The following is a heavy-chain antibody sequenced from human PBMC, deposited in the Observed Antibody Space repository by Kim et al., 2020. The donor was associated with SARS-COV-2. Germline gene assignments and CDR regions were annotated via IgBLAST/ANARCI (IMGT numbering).Heavy chain of an antibody. CDR1: GFTFSSYA. CDR2: ISYDGSNK. CDR3: VRESYYDSSGYFDY. D-gene: IGHD3-22*01. V-gene: IGHV3-30*04. J-gene: IGHJ4*02. Sequence: GGSLRLSCAASGFTFSSYAMHWVRQAPGKGLVWVAVISYDGSNKYYADSVKGRFTISRDNSKNTLYLQMNSLRAEDTAVYYCVRESYYDSSGYFDYWGQGTLGTVSS.